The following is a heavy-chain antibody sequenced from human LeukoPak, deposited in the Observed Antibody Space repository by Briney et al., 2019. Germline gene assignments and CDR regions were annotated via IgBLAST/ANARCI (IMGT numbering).Heavy chain of an antibody. D-gene: IGHD2-15*01. CDR2: IYHSGST. J-gene: IGHJ5*01. CDR1: GYSISIGYY. V-gene: IGHV4-38-2*02. CDR3: ARCSGSSCYHWFDY. Sequence: KPSETLFLTCTIYGYSISIGYYWAWIWQPPGKGLDWIGSIYHSGSTQYNPSLKSRVTISVDTSKNQFSLKLSSVTAADTAVYYCARCSGSSCYHWFDYWGQGTLVTVSS.